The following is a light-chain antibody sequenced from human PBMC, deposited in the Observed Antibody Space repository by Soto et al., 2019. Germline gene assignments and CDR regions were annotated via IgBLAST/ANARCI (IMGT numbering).Light chain of an antibody. V-gene: IGKV2-28*01. J-gene: IGKJ1*01. Sequence: DIVMTQSPLSLPVTPGEPASISCRSSQSLLHSNGYNYLDWYLQKPGQSPQLLIYLGSSRASGVPDRFSGSGSGTDFTLKISRVEAEDVGVYYCMQALQTPRTFXQGTKVDIK. CDR3: MQALQTPRT. CDR2: LGS. CDR1: QSLLHSNGYNY.